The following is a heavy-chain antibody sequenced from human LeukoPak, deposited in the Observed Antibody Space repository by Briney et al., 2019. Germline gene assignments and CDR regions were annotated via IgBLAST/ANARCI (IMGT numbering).Heavy chain of an antibody. CDR1: GGSISSYY. CDR2: IYYGEST. CDR3: ARDYYYYYGMDV. V-gene: IGHV4-59*01. J-gene: IGHJ6*02. Sequence: SETLPLTWTVSGGSISSYYWSWIRQPPGKGLEWIGYIYYGESTNYNPSLKSRVTISVDTSKNQFSLRLSSVIAADTAVYYCARDYYYYYGMDVWGQGTTVTVSS.